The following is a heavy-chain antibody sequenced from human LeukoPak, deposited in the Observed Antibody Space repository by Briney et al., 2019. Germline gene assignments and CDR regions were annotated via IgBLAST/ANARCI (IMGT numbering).Heavy chain of an antibody. J-gene: IGHJ4*02. CDR1: GYTFTGYY. CDR3: ARVREWEPLDY. V-gene: IGHV1-2*02. D-gene: IGHD1-26*01. CDR2: INPNSGGT. Sequence: ASVKVSCKASGYTFTGYYMHWVQQAPGQGLEWMGWINPNSGGTNYAQKFQGRVTMTRDTSISTAYMELSRLRSDDTVVYYCARVREWEPLDYWGQGTLVTVSS.